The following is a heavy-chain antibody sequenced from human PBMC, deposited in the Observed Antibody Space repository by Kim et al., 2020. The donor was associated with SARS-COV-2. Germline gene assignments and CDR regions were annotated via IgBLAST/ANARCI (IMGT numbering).Heavy chain of an antibody. CDR2: IYYSGST. CDR1: GGSISSYH. D-gene: IGHD1-26*01. J-gene: IGHJ4*02. Sequence: SETLSLTCTVSGGSISSYHWSWIRQPPGKGLEWIGYIYYSGSTNYNPSLKSRVTISVDTSKNQFSLKLSSVTAADTAVYYCVSHSGSYGAVFGYWGQGTL. CDR3: VSHSGSYGAVFGY. V-gene: IGHV4-59*08.